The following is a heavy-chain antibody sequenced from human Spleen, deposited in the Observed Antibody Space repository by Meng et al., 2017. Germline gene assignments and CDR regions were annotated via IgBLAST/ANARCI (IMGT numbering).Heavy chain of an antibody. J-gene: IGHJ4*02. CDR1: GGSISSGSYY. CDR2: IYTSGRT. Sequence: LRLSCTVSGGSISSGSYYWSWIRQPAGKGLEWIGRIYTSGRTNYNPSLKSRVTISVDTSKNQFSLKLSSVTAADTAVYYCAREVRLPGIAAAGTDYWGQGTLVTVSS. CDR3: AREVRLPGIAAAGTDY. D-gene: IGHD6-13*01. V-gene: IGHV4-61*02.